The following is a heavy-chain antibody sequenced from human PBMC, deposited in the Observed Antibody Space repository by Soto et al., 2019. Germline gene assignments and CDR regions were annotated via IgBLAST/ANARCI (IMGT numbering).Heavy chain of an antibody. CDR3: ASWRSYSGSYCFDD. D-gene: IGHD1-26*01. CDR2: VIPIYDSV. V-gene: IGHV1-69*06. J-gene: IGHJ4*02. CDR1: GGTFNTYT. Sequence: SLTVSCTASGGTFNTYTINWVRQAPGRGLEWMGQVIPIYDSVNYAESFQGRVTITADKSTNIAYMELSSLRSEDKALYFCASWRSYSGSYCFDDWGQGTLGTLAS.